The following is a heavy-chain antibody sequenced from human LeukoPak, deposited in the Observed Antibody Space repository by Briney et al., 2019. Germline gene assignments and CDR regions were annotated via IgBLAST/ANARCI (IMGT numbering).Heavy chain of an antibody. Sequence: ASVKVSCKTSGYTFSSYTITWVRQAPGQGLQWMGWINPNSGGTNYAQKFQGRVTMTRDTSISTAYMELSRLRSDDTAVYYCARYHYDILTGENHNWFDPWGQGTLVTVSS. CDR3: ARYHYDILTGENHNWFDP. D-gene: IGHD3-9*01. J-gene: IGHJ5*02. CDR1: GYTFSSYT. CDR2: INPNSGGT. V-gene: IGHV1-2*02.